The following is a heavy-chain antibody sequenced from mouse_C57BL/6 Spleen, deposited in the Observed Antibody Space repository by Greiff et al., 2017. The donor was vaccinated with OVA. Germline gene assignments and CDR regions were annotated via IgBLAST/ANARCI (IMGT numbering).Heavy chain of an antibody. CDR2: ISDGGSYT. CDR3: ARDRKESHFDY. Sequence: EVKLVESGGGLVKPGGSLKLSCAASGFTFSSYAMSWVRQTPEKRLEWVATISDGGSYTYYPDNVKGRFTISRDNAKNNLYLQMSHLKSEDTAMYYCARDRKESHFDYWGQGTTLTVSS. V-gene: IGHV5-4*01. J-gene: IGHJ2*01. CDR1: GFTFSSYA.